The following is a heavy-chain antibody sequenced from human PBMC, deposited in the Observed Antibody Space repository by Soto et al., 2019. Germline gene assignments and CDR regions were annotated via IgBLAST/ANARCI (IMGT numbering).Heavy chain of an antibody. CDR2: IYYSGST. V-gene: IGHV4-61*08. J-gene: IGHJ6*02. Sequence: SETLSLTCTVSGGSVSSGDYYWSWIRQPPGKGLEWIGNIYYSGSTNYNPSLKSRATISVDTSKNQFSLKVSSATAADTAVYYCARDYYGSGSYNYGMDVWGQGTTVTVSS. D-gene: IGHD3-10*01. CDR1: GGSVSSGDYY. CDR3: ARDYYGSGSYNYGMDV.